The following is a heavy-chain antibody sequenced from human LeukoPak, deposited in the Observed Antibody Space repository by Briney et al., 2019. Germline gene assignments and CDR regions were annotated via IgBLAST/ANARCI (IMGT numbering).Heavy chain of an antibody. D-gene: IGHD3-10*01. J-gene: IGHJ4*02. V-gene: IGHV4-34*01. CDR2: INHSGST. Sequence: SETLSLTCAVYGESFSGYYWSWIRQPPGKGLEWIGEINHSGSTNYNPSLKSRVTISVDTSKNQFSLKLSSVTAADTAVCYCARRNPSYGSGSVDYWGQGTLVTVSS. CDR1: GESFSGYY. CDR3: ARRNPSYGSGSVDY.